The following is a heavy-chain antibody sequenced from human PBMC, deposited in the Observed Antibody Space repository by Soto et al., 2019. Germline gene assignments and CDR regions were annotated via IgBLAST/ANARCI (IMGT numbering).Heavy chain of an antibody. CDR3: ARRYGGHFDY. CDR1: GGSISSYY. D-gene: IGHD4-17*01. J-gene: IGHJ4*02. Sequence: SETLSLTCTVSGGSISSYYWSWIRQPPGKGLEWIGYIYYSGSTNYNPSLKSRVTISVDTSKNQFSLKLSSVTAADTAVYYCARRYGGHFDYWGQGTLVTVLL. CDR2: IYYSGST. V-gene: IGHV4-59*08.